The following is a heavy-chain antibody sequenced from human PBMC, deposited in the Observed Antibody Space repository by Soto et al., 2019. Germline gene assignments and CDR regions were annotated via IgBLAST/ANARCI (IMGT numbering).Heavy chain of an antibody. D-gene: IGHD2-2*01. Sequence: PSVNVYCTTSGYTFSNYGITWVRQAPGQPLEWLGWISLYSDGTNYAQKFQGRVSMTTDTSTTTAYMELRSLRSDDTAVYYCARVVPGAEAWFGPWGQGTLVTVSS. CDR3: ARVVPGAEAWFGP. V-gene: IGHV1-18*01. J-gene: IGHJ5*02. CDR1: GYTFSNYG. CDR2: ISLYSDGT.